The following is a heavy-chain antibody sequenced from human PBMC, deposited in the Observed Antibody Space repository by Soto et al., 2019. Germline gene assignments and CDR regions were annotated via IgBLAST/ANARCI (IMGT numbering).Heavy chain of an antibody. J-gene: IGHJ5*02. D-gene: IGHD6-13*01. CDR1: GGTFSSYA. Sequence: ASVKVSCKASGGTFSSYAISWVRQAPGQGLEWMGGIIPIFGTANYAQKFQGRVTITADESTSTAYMELSSLRSEDTAVYYCARPVDSSSWPNWFDPWGQGTLVTVS. CDR2: IIPIFGTA. CDR3: ARPVDSSSWPNWFDP. V-gene: IGHV1-69*13.